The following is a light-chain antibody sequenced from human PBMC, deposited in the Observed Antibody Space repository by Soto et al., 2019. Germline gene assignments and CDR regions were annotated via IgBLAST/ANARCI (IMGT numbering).Light chain of an antibody. V-gene: IGLV2-14*03. CDR1: SSDVGAYNY. CDR2: EVS. Sequence: QSALTQPASVSGSPGQSITISCTGTSSDVGAYNYVSWYQQHPGKAPKLMIYEVSNRPSGVSNRFSGSKSANTASLTISGLQAGDEADYYCSSYTSSSTWLFGGGTKFTVL. J-gene: IGLJ3*02. CDR3: SSYTSSSTWL.